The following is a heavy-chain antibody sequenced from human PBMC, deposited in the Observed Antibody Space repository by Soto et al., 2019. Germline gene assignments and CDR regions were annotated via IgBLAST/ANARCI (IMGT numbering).Heavy chain of an antibody. CDR3: ARDSVEYYILHRYYPAY. V-gene: IGHV3-48*01. J-gene: IGHJ4*02. D-gene: IGHD3-9*01. Sequence: GGSLRLSCAASGFTFSSYSINWARQASGKGLEWVSYISSSSSTIYYADSVKGRFTISRDNAKNSLYLQMNSLRAEDTAVYYSARDSVEYYILHRYYPAYRGQGTLVTVSS. CDR2: ISSSSSTI. CDR1: GFTFSSYS.